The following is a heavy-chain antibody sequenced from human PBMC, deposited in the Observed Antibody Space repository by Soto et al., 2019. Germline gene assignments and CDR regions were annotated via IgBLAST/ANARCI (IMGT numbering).Heavy chain of an antibody. D-gene: IGHD2-2*01. V-gene: IGHV1-18*04. CDR2: ISGKTGKT. J-gene: IGHJ6*02. Sequence: QVQLVQSGPEVEKPGASVKVSCKASGYTFTSYGISWVRQAPGQGLEWMGWISGKTGKTNYAQKFHGRVTISTDTSTSTAYMELRSLRSDDTAVYYCARVPREIILVGMDVWGQGTTVTVSS. CDR1: GYTFTSYG. CDR3: ARVPREIILVGMDV.